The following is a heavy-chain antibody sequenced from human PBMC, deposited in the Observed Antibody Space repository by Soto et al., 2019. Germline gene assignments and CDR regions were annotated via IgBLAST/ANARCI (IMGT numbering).Heavy chain of an antibody. J-gene: IGHJ3*02. V-gene: IGHV1-18*01. CDR3: ARDLYDSSCRYFEHGAFDI. D-gene: IGHD6-19*01. CDR2: ISPHNGRT. CDR1: GYNFTSYG. Sequence: QVQLVQSGADVKKPGASVKVSCKASGYNFTSYGIHWVRQAPGQGLEWMGWISPHNGRTKYSRRFQDRVTMTTETPTSTVYIELGSLSSDDTAVYYWARDLYDSSCRYFEHGAFDIWGQGTVVTVSS.